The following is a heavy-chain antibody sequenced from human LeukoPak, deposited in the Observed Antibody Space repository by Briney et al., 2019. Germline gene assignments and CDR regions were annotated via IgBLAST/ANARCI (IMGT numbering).Heavy chain of an antibody. J-gene: IGHJ4*02. Sequence: PSETLSLTXTVSGGSISSGDYYWRWLRQPPGKGLEWVGYIYYSGSTYYNPSLKSRFTISVDTSKNQFSLKLSSVTAADTAVYYCARTPILERLGTDYWGQGTLVTVSS. CDR1: GGSISSGDYY. CDR2: IYYSGST. D-gene: IGHD3-3*01. CDR3: ARTPILERLGTDY. V-gene: IGHV4-30-4*08.